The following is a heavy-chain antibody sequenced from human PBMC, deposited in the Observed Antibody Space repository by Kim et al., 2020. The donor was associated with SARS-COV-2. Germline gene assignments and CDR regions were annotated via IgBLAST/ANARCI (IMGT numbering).Heavy chain of an antibody. D-gene: IGHD3-9*01. Sequence: ASVKVSCKASGYTFTGYYMHWVRQAPGQGLEWMGWINPNSGGTNYAQKFQGWVTMTRDTSISTAYMELSRLRSDDTAVYYCARASITIFYSMVPHTDAFDIWGQGTMVTVSS. CDR1: GYTFTGYY. CDR2: INPNSGGT. J-gene: IGHJ3*02. V-gene: IGHV1-2*04. CDR3: ARASITIFYSMVPHTDAFDI.